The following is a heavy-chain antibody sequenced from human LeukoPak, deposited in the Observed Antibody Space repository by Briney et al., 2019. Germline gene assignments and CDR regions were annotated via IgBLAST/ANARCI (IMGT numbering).Heavy chain of an antibody. V-gene: IGHV4-61*02. D-gene: IGHD3-3*01. CDR2: IETSGTT. CDR1: GGSLSSGRYY. CDR3: ARGPKYEAFDI. Sequence: SETLSLTCTVSGGSLSSGRYYWSWIRQPAGEGLEWVGRIETSGTTKYNPSLNSRATISVDTSKNQFSLKLNSVTAADTAVYYCARGPKYEAFDIWGQGTMVTVSS. J-gene: IGHJ3*02.